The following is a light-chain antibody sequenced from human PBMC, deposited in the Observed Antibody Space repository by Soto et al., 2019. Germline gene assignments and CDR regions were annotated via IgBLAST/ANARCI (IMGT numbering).Light chain of an antibody. V-gene: IGKV1-5*03. J-gene: IGKJ4*01. Sequence: DMQMAEYATTLAASVGDRVTITRRASQTFSSWLAWYHLRPGEAPKPLIYKASSRESGVPSRFSGSGSGNEFPLTIGSVAPDDFGSYYCRQYNSCPLTFGGGTKVDI. CDR1: QTFSSW. CDR3: RQYNSCPLT. CDR2: KAS.